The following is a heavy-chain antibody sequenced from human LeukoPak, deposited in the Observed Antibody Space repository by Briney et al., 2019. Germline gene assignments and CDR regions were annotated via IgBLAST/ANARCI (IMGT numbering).Heavy chain of an antibody. CDR2: IYYSGST. CDR1: GGSISSYY. CDR3: ARVCDYYYYYYMDV. Sequence: SETLSLTCTVSGGSISSYYWSWIRQPPGKGREWIGYIYYSGSTNYNPSLKSRVTISVDTSKNQFSLKLSSVTAADTAVYYCARVCDYYYYYYMDVWGKGTTVTVSS. J-gene: IGHJ6*03. V-gene: IGHV4-59*01.